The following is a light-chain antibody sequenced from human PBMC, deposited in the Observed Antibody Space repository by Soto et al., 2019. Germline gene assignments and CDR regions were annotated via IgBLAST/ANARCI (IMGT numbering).Light chain of an antibody. J-gene: IGKJ1*01. CDR2: DTS. CDR1: QTLSNSF. V-gene: IGKV3-20*01. CDR3: KQYGSSSWT. Sequence: EIVLTQSTAALSFAGDERRSLSSRDSQTLSNSFIAWYQKKPGQAPRLLIYDTSSRATGVPDRYSASGSGTDLTLISSRLEPEDFAVYHCKQYGSSSWTFGQGTKVDIK.